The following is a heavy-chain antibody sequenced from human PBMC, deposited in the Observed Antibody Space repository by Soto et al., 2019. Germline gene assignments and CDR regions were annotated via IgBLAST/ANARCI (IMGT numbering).Heavy chain of an antibody. Sequence: QVQLLQSGAEVKKPGASVKVSCAASGYIFTDYAIHWVRQGPGHRLEWMGWINTGSGNTRYSQRFQGRVTISRDTSATTAYMELRSLTSADTAVYYCARSPKVVLGANDYWGQGTLVTVSS. J-gene: IGHJ4*02. CDR2: INTGSGNT. D-gene: IGHD2-21*01. V-gene: IGHV1-3*04. CDR1: GYIFTDYA. CDR3: ARSPKVVLGANDY.